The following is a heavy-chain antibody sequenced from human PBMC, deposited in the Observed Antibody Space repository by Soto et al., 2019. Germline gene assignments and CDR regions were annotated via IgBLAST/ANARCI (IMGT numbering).Heavy chain of an antibody. CDR1: GFTVSSNY. D-gene: IGHD1-26*01. CDR3: EREGRGGSYAYGYGMDV. J-gene: IGHJ6*02. V-gene: IGHV3-66*01. CDR2: IYSGGST. Sequence: GGSLRLSCAASGFTVSSNYMSWVRQAPGKGLEWVSVIYSGGSTYYADSVKGGFTISSNNSKNTLNLQMNSLRAENTAVNYGEREGRGGSYAYGYGMDVWGQGTTVTVSS.